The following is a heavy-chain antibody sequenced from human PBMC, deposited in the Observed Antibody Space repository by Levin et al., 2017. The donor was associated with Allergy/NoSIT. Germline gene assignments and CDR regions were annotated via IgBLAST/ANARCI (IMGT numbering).Heavy chain of an antibody. CDR1: GFSFSDYA. D-gene: IGHD1-1*01. V-gene: IGHV3-23*01. CDR3: AKKQGGTSGFSFDV. J-gene: IGHJ3*01. CDR2: ITGGGSST. Sequence: QAGGSLRLSCAASGFSFSDYAMTWVRQAQGKGLEWVSDITGGGSSTYYGDSVKGRFTVSRDNSKNMLYLEMNSLRAEETAVYYCAKKQGGTSGFSFDVWGQGTTVTVSS.